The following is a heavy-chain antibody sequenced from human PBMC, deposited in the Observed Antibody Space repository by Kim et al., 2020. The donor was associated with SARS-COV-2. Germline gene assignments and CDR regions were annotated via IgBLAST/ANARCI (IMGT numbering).Heavy chain of an antibody. J-gene: IGHJ6*02. CDR2: IYPGDSDT. CDR3: ARGGWFGELVNYYYYGMDV. Sequence: GESLKISCKGSGYSFTSYWIGWVRQMPGKGLEWMGIIYPGDSDTRYSPSFQGQVTISADKSISTAYLQWSSLKASDTAMYYCARGGWFGELVNYYYYGMDVWGQGTTVTVSS. V-gene: IGHV5-51*01. D-gene: IGHD3-10*01. CDR1: GYSFTSYW.